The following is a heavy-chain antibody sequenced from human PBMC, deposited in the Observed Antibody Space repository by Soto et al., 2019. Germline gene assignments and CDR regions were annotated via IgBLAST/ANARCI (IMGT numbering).Heavy chain of an antibody. CDR2: INHSGST. D-gene: IGHD5-18*01. V-gene: IGHV4-34*01. CDR1: GGSFSGCY. CDR3: ARRVTGTAMVGIDFDY. Sequence: KPSETLSLTCAVYGGSFSGCYWSWIRQPPGKGLEWIGEINHSGSTNYNPSLKSRVTISVDTSKNQFSLKLSSVTAADTAVYYCARRVTGTAMVGIDFDYWGQGTLVTVSS. J-gene: IGHJ4*02.